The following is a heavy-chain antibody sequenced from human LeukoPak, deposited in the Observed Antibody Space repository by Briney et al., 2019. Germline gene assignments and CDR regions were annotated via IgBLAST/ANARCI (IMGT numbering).Heavy chain of an antibody. V-gene: IGHV4-39*07. CDR2: IDDSGTT. CDR3: ARGTSYMDV. D-gene: IGHD3/OR15-3a*01. J-gene: IGHJ6*03. Sequence: PSETLSLTCGVSGGSISARRYNWGWIRQPPGQGLEWIGNIDDSGTTHYFPSLKSRVTISRDTPNNQFSLKLSSVTAADTAVYYCARGTSYMDVWGKGTTVTVSS. CDR1: GGSISARRYN.